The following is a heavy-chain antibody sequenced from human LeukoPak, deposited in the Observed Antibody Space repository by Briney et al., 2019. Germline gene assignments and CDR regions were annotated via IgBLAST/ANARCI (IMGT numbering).Heavy chain of an antibody. CDR1: GFTFSSYA. CDR3: AKEYDSSGYNNWFDP. V-gene: IGHV3-23*01. D-gene: IGHD3-22*01. Sequence: PGVSLRLSCAASGFTFSSYAMSWVRLAPGKWLEWVSAISGSGGSTYYADSVKGRFTISRDNSKNTLYLQMNSLRAEDTAVYYCAKEYDSSGYNNWFDPWGQGTLVTVSS. J-gene: IGHJ5*02. CDR2: ISGSGGST.